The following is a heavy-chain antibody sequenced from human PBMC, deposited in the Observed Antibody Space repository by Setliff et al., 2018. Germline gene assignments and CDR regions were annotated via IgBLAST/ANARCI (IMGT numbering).Heavy chain of an antibody. CDR1: GDSISSSSYY. CDR3: AYSSDYDFWSGYPPALDY. V-gene: IGHV4-39*07. Sequence: SETLSLTCTVSGDSISSSSYYWGWIRQPPGKGLEWMGSISNSGGTYYNPSLKSRVTISVDTSKNQFSLKLSSVTAADTAVYYCAYSSDYDFWSGYPPALDYWGQGTLVTVSS. D-gene: IGHD3-3*01. J-gene: IGHJ4*02. CDR2: ISNSGGT.